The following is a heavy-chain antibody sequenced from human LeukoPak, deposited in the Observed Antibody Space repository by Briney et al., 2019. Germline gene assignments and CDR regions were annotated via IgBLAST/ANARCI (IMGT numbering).Heavy chain of an antibody. Sequence: GGSLRLSCSASGFTFSSYGMSWVRQAPGKGLEWVSAISGSGGSTYYADSVKGRFTISRHNSKNTRYLQVDSLRAEDTAVYYCAKDAVVVPAGENRWFDPWGQGTLVTVSS. CDR3: AKDAVVVPAGENRWFDP. CDR2: ISGSGGST. V-gene: IGHV3-23*01. J-gene: IGHJ5*02. D-gene: IGHD2-2*01. CDR1: GFTFSSYG.